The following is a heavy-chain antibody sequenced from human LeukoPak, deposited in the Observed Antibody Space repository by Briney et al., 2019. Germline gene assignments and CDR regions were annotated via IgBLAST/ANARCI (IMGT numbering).Heavy chain of an antibody. CDR1: GGSISSYY. V-gene: IGHV4-4*07. D-gene: IGHD4-17*01. CDR3: ARQRDYADYLDAFDV. J-gene: IGHJ3*01. Sequence: SETLSLTCTVSGGSISSYYWSWIRQPAGKGLEWIGRIYTSGSTNYNPSLKSRVSMSVDTSKNQFSLKLSSVTAADTAVYYCARQRDYADYLDAFDVWGQGTMVTVSS. CDR2: IYTSGST.